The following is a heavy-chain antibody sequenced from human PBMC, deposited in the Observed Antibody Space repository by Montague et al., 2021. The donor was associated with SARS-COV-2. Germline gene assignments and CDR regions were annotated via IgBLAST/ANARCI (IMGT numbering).Heavy chain of an antibody. V-gene: IGHV2-5*01. CDR1: GFSLSTSGVG. D-gene: IGHD3-9*01. CDR3: ALTRVSYDILTGYYHRDAFDI. CDR2: IYWNDDK. Sequence: PALVKPTQTLTLTCTFSGFSLSTSGVGVGWIRQPPGKALEWLALIYWNDDKRYSPSLKSRLTITKDTSKNQVVLTMTNMDPVDTATYYCALTRVSYDILTGYYHRDAFDIWGHGTMVTVSS. J-gene: IGHJ3*02.